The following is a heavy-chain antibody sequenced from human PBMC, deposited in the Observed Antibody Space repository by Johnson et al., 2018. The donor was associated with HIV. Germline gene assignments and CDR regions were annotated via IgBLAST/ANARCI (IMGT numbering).Heavy chain of an antibody. D-gene: IGHD6-13*01. V-gene: IGHV3-30*04. J-gene: IGHJ3*02. Sequence: QMLLVESGGGVVQPGRSLRLSCAASGFTFSSYAMHWVRQAPGKGLEWVAVISYDGSNKYYADSVKGRFTISRDNSKNTLYLQMNSLSAEDTAVYYCARDGAQQLARDAFDSWGQGTMVTVSS. CDR1: GFTFSSYA. CDR2: ISYDGSNK. CDR3: ARDGAQQLARDAFDS.